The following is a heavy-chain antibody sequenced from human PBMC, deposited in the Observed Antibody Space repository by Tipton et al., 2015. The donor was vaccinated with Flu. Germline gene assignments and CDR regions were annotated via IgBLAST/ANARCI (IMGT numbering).Heavy chain of an antibody. CDR2: IYIGGST. D-gene: IGHD3-16*01. V-gene: IGHV4-61*02. Sequence: TLSLTCSVSGGSISSGSYYCNWVRQPAGKGLEWIGRIYIGGSTDINPSLKSRVTISVDTSKNQFSLKLTSVTAADTAVYYCARRGEIWGQGTMVTVSS. CDR1: GGSISSGSYY. J-gene: IGHJ3*02. CDR3: ARRGEI.